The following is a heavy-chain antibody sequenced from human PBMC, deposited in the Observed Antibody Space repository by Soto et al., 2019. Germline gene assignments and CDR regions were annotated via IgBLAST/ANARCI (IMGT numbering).Heavy chain of an antibody. CDR1: DGSISSYY. J-gene: IGHJ5*02. Sequence: SETLSLTCTVSDGSISSYYWSWIRQPPGKGLEWIGYIYYSGSTYYNPSLRSRVTISVDTSKNHFSLKVSSVTAADTAVYFCARVRRSGFRESSTYSWFDPWGQGTLVTVSS. CDR3: ARVRRSGFRESSTYSWFDP. V-gene: IGHV4-59*04. D-gene: IGHD3-10*01. CDR2: IYYSGST.